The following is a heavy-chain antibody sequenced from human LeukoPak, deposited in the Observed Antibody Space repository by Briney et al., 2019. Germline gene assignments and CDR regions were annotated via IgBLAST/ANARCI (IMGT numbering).Heavy chain of an antibody. D-gene: IGHD3-9*01. CDR1: GGSISSYY. J-gene: IGHJ3*02. CDR3: ARVTFYDILTGYDHDAFDI. CDR2: ISDSGRT. V-gene: IGHV4-59*01. Sequence: SETLSLTCTVSGGSISSYYWSWIRQSPGKGLEWIGNISDSGRTNYNPSLKSRVTISVDTSKNQFSLKLSSVTAADTAVYYCARVTFYDILTGYDHDAFDIWGQGTMVTVSS.